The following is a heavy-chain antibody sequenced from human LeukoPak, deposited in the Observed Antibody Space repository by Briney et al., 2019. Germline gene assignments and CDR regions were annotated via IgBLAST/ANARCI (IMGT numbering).Heavy chain of an antibody. CDR1: GFTFSSYA. Sequence: GGSLRLSCAASGFTFSSYAMHWVRQAPGKGLEWVAVISYDGSNKYYADSVKGRFTISGDNSKNTLYLQMNSLRAEDTAVYYCARDVGCSGGSCYSGLDVWGQGTTVTVSS. J-gene: IGHJ6*02. V-gene: IGHV3-30*04. CDR2: ISYDGSNK. CDR3: ARDVGCSGGSCYSGLDV. D-gene: IGHD2-15*01.